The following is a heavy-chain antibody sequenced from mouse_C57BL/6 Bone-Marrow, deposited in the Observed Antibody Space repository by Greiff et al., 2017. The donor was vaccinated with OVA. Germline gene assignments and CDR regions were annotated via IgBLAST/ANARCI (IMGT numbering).Heavy chain of an antibody. CDR3: ARGVMVTPYFDV. V-gene: IGHV1-76*01. CDR2: IYPGSGNT. J-gene: IGHJ1*03. D-gene: IGHD2-1*01. Sequence: QVQLQQSGAELVRPGASVKLSCKASGYTFTDYYINWVKQRPGQGLEWIARIYPGSGNTYYNEKFKGKATLTAEKSSSTAYMQLSSLTSEDSAVYFCARGVMVTPYFDVWGTGTTVTFSS. CDR1: GYTFTDYY.